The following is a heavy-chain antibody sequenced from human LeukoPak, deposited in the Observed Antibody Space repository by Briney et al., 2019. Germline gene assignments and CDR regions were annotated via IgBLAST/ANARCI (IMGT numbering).Heavy chain of an antibody. CDR1: GFTFSGYE. V-gene: IGHV3-48*03. D-gene: IGHD3-10*01. J-gene: IGHJ6*04. Sequence: GGSLRLSCAASGFTFSGYEMNWVRQAPGKGLEWVSYISSSAGTIHYADSVKGRFTISRDNAKNSLYLQMNSLRAEDTAVYYCARDRYYGSGSLYDVWGKGTTVTVSS. CDR2: ISSSAGTI. CDR3: ARDRYYGSGSLYDV.